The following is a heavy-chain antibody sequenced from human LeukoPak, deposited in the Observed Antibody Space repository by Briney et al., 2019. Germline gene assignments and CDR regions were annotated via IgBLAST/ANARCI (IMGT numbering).Heavy chain of an antibody. V-gene: IGHV4-59*01. CDR1: GDFISNNY. CDR2: IDYSGTT. CDR3: ASGTGSGYVFNY. D-gene: IGHD3-22*01. J-gene: IGHJ4*02. Sequence: PSETLSLTCTVSGDFISNNYWSWIRQPPGKGLEWIGYIDYSGTTNYNPSLKSRVTMSVDTSKKQFSLKLRSVTAADTAVYYCASGTGSGYVFNYWGQGTLVTVSS.